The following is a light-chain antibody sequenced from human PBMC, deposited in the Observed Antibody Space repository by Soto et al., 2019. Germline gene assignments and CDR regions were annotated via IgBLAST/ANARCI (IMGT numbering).Light chain of an antibody. CDR2: DAS. V-gene: IGKV3-11*01. Sequence: EIVLTQSPATLSLSPGERATLSCRASQSVRRYLAWYQQKPGQAPRLLIYDASNRATGIPARFSGSGSGTDFILTISSLEPEDFAVYHCQQRTNWPLTFGGGTKVEIK. CDR3: QQRTNWPLT. J-gene: IGKJ4*01. CDR1: QSVRRY.